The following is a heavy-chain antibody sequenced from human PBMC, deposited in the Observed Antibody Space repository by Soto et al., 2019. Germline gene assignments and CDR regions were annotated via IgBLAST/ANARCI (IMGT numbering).Heavy chain of an antibody. CDR2: VMPIFRTA. Sequence: VQVVQSGAEVKKPGSSVKVSCKTSGGTFSTSAISWVRQAPGQGLEWMGGVMPIFRTADYAQKFQGRVTITADEAASTAYLDLSRLTSEDTAVYYCAREKDRVQLGGHEYYVMEVWGQGARVTGTS. CDR3: AREKDRVQLGGHEYYVMEV. V-gene: IGHV1-69*12. J-gene: IGHJ6*02. CDR1: GGTFSTSA. D-gene: IGHD1-1*01.